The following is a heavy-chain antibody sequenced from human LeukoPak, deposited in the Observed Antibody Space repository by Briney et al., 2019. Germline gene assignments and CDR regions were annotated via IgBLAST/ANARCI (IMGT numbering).Heavy chain of an antibody. Sequence: SETLSLTCAVSGGSVRSYWWGWVRQPAGKGLEWLGRIYSTGCTRFNPSLKSRLTLSIDTSTNQFSLKLTSVTAADTAVYFCARQGYTVSYYFLDYWSQGALVTVSS. CDR2: IYSTGCT. J-gene: IGHJ4*02. CDR3: ARQGYTVSYYFLDY. V-gene: IGHV4-4*07. CDR1: GGSVRSYW. D-gene: IGHD1-26*01.